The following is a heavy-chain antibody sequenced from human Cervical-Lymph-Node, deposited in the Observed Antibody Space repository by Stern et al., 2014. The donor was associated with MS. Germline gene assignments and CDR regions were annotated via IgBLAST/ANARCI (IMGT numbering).Heavy chain of an antibody. CDR3: ARGELKEGLVRGMDV. J-gene: IGHJ6*02. V-gene: IGHV1-69*01. CDR1: GGTFSSYA. D-gene: IGHD1-26*01. CDR2: IISNFGTA. Sequence: QLVQSGAEVKKPGSSLKVSCKASGGTFSSYAISWVRQAPGQGLEWMSGIISNFGTANYAQKFQGRVTITADESTSTAYMELSSLRSEDTAVYYCARGELKEGLVRGMDVLGQGTTVTVSS.